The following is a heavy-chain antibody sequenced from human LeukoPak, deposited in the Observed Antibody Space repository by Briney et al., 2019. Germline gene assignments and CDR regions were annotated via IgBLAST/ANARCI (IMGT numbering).Heavy chain of an antibody. CDR1: GGSFSGYY. Sequence: PSETLSLTCAVYGGSFSGYYWSWIRQPPGKRLEWIGEINHSGSTNYNPSLKSRVTISVDTSKNQFSLKLSSVTAADTAVYYCASSYFPAGVYYFDYWGQGTLVTVSS. D-gene: IGHD7-27*01. CDR3: ASSYFPAGVYYFDY. V-gene: IGHV4-34*01. J-gene: IGHJ4*02. CDR2: INHSGST.